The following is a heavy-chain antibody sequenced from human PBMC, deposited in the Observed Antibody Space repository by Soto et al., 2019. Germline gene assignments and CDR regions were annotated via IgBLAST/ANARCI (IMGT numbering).Heavy chain of an antibody. J-gene: IGHJ4*02. CDR3: ARGGRVLWFGELLPFDY. Sequence: QVQLVESGGGVVQPGRSLRLSCAASGFTFSSYAMHWVRQAPGKGLEWVAVISYDGSNKYYADSVKGRFTISRDNSKNTLYLQMNSLRAEDTAVYYCARGGRVLWFGELLPFDYWGQGTLVTVSS. CDR1: GFTFSSYA. D-gene: IGHD3-10*01. V-gene: IGHV3-30-3*01. CDR2: ISYDGSNK.